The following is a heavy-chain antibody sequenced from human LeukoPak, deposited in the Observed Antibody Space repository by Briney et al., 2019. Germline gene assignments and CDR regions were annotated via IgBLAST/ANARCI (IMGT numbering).Heavy chain of an antibody. CDR3: AKDHLAVAGLDAFDI. CDR2: ISYDGSNK. CDR1: GFTFSSYG. D-gene: IGHD6-19*01. V-gene: IGHV3-30*18. Sequence: GGSLRLSCAASGFTFSSYGMHWVRQAPGKGLEWGAVISYDGSNKYYADSVKGRFTISRDNSKNTLYLQMNSLRAEDTAVYYCAKDHLAVAGLDAFDIWGQGTMVTVSS. J-gene: IGHJ3*02.